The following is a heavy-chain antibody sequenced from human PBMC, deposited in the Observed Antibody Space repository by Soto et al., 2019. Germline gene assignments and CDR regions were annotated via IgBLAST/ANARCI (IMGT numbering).Heavy chain of an antibody. Sequence: SETLSLTCTVSGDSISTADYYWNWIRQPPGKGLEWIGYIYYSGNTYYIPSLKSRVTISVDTSKNQISLKLNSVTAADTAVYYCARGIYSSSSFFDSWGQGTLVTVSS. J-gene: IGHJ4*02. V-gene: IGHV4-30-4*01. D-gene: IGHD6-6*01. CDR1: GDSISTADYY. CDR2: IYYSGNT. CDR3: ARGIYSSSSFFDS.